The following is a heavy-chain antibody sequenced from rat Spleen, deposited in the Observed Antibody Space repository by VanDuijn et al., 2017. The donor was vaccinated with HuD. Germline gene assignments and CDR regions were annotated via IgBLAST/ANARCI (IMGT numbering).Heavy chain of an antibody. CDR3: ARPTEGIAWFVY. Sequence: EVQLVESGGGLVQPGRSLKLSCAASGFTFSNYGMAWVRQAPTKGLEWVATISSGGGDTYYRDSVKGRFTISRDIAKSTLFLEMDSLRSEDTATYYCARPTEGIAWFVYWGQGTLVTVSS. D-gene: IGHD1-11*01. V-gene: IGHV5-29*01. CDR1: GFTFSNYG. CDR2: ISSGGGDT. J-gene: IGHJ3*01.